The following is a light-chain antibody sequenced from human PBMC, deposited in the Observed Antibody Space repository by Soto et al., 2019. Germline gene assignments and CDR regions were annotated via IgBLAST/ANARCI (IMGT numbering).Light chain of an antibody. J-gene: IGKJ1*01. CDR2: CAS. CDR1: QSVSSN. Sequence: EIVMTQSPATLSVSPGERATLSCRASQSVSSNLAWYQQKPGQAPRLLIYCASNRATGIPASFSGSGSWTEFTLTISSLQSEDFAVYYCQQYNNWPRTFGQGTKVEIK. CDR3: QQYNNWPRT. V-gene: IGKV3-15*01.